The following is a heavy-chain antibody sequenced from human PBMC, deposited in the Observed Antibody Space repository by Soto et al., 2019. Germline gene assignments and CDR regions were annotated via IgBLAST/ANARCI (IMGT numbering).Heavy chain of an antibody. D-gene: IGHD3-16*01. CDR2: IYYSGST. J-gene: IGHJ4*02. CDR3: ARATAWYRLGEFDY. Sequence: SETLSLTCTFSGGSIRSGGYYLSWIRQHPGKGLEWIGYIYYSGSTYYNPSLKSRVTISVDTSKNQFSLYLQMNSLRAEDTAVYYCARATAWYRLGEFDYWGQGTLVTVSS. CDR1: GGSIRSGGYY. V-gene: IGHV4-31*03.